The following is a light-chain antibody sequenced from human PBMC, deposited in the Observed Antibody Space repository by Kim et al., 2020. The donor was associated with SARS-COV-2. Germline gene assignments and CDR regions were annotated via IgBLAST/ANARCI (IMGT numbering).Light chain of an antibody. Sequence: PGKAAGITCGGNNIGSKSVHWYQQKPGQAPVLVIYYDSDRPSGIPERFSGSNSGNTATLTISRVEAGDEADYYCQVWDSSSDHNYVFGTGTKVTVL. CDR3: QVWDSSSDHNYV. V-gene: IGLV3-21*04. CDR1: NIGSKS. J-gene: IGLJ1*01. CDR2: YDS.